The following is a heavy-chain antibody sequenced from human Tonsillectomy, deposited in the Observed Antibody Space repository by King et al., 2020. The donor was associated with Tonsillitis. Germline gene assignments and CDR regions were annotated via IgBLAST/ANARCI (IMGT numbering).Heavy chain of an antibody. Sequence: VQMVESGAEVKKPGASVKVSCKASGYTFTGYYMHWVRQAPGPGLAWMGWINHNSGGTNYAQKFQGRATMTRETSISTAYMEKSRLRYDDTAVYYCARGGYCRGGSCYDYYYYGMDVWGQGTTVTVSS. CDR1: GYTFTGYY. CDR3: ARGGYCRGGSCYDYYYYGMDV. V-gene: IGHV1-2*02. CDR2: INHNSGGT. J-gene: IGHJ6*01. D-gene: IGHD2-15*01.